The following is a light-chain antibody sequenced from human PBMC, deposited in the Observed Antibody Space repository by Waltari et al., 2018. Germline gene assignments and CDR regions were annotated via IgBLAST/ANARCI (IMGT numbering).Light chain of an antibody. Sequence: QSALTQPPSASGSLGQPITIPCSGTSNDIGAYNYVFRHQQHPGKAPRVIISEVSKRPSGVPDRFSGSKSGNTASLTISGLQAEDEADYYCTSHAGSNIPVVFGGGTRVTVL. V-gene: IGLV2-8*01. J-gene: IGLJ3*02. CDR3: TSHAGSNIPVV. CDR2: EVS. CDR1: SNDIGAYNY.